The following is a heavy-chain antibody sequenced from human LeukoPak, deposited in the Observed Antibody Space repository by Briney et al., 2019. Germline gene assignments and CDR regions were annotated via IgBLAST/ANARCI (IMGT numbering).Heavy chain of an antibody. V-gene: IGHV1-2*02. CDR2: INPNSGGT. Sequence: ASVKVSCKASGCTFTGYYMHWVRQAPGQGLEWMGWINPNSGGTNYAQKFQGRVTMTRDTSISTAYMELSRLRSDDTAVYYCARGRVLMVYATDYWGQGTLVAVSS. CDR3: ARGRVLMVYATDY. J-gene: IGHJ4*02. CDR1: GCTFTGYY. D-gene: IGHD2-8*01.